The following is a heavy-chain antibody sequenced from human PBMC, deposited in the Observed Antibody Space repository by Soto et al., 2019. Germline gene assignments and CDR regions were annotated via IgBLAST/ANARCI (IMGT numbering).Heavy chain of an antibody. J-gene: IGHJ6*02. CDR1: GGSISSGGYS. CDR2: IYYSGST. CDR3: ARDPIPNRYYYYGMDV. Sequence: PSETLSLTCTVSGGSISSGGYSWSWIRQHPGKGLEWIGYIYYSGSTYYNPSLKSRVTISVDTSKNQFSLKLSSVTAADTAVYYCARDPIPNRYYYYGMDVWGQGTTVTVSS. V-gene: IGHV4-31*03.